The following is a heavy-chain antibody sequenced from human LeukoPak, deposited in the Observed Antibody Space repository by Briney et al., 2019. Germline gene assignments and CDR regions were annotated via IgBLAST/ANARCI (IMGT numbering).Heavy chain of an antibody. Sequence: SETLSLTCTVSGGSISSYYWSWIRQPPGKGLEWIGYIYYSGSTNYNPSLKSRVTISVDTSKNQFSLKLSSVTAADTAVYYCARALWTYGSGSYYYYYMDVWGKGTTVTVSS. D-gene: IGHD3-10*01. CDR3: ARALWTYGSGSYYYYYMDV. CDR2: IYYSGST. CDR1: GGSISSYY. V-gene: IGHV4-59*01. J-gene: IGHJ6*03.